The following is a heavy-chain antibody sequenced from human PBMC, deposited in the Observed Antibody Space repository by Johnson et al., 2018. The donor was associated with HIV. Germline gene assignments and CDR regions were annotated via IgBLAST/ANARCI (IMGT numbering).Heavy chain of an antibody. CDR1: GFTFSSNW. CDR3: ARPIARGASDI. CDR2: IKEDGSEK. Sequence: VQLVESGGGLVQPGGSLRLSCTASGFTFSSNWMNWVRQAPGKGLEWVANIKEDGSEKYYVDSVRGRFTISRDNAKNSLYLQMNSLRAEDTAVYYCARPIARGASDIWGQGTMATVSS. V-gene: IGHV3-7*05. D-gene: IGHD3-10*01. J-gene: IGHJ3*02.